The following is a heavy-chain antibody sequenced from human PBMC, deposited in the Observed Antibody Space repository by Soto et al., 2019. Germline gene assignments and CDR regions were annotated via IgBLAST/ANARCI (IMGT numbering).Heavy chain of an antibody. V-gene: IGHV3-30*04. J-gene: IGHJ3*02. Sequence: QVHLVESGGGVVQPGTSLRLSCAGSGFTFSSYAIHWVRQAPGRGLEWVAAISNDGKDKYYTGSVKGRFTVTRDNPKNTLYLQMDSLKGEDTAVYHCARDIYNGGADAFDIWGQGTMVTVSS. D-gene: IGHD1-1*01. CDR1: GFTFSSYA. CDR2: ISNDGKDK. CDR3: ARDIYNGGADAFDI.